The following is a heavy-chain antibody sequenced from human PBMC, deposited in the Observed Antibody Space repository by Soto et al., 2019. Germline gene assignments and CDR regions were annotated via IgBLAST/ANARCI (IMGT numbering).Heavy chain of an antibody. D-gene: IGHD3-22*01. CDR1: GYTFTSYA. J-gene: IGHJ3*02. CDR3: AIPYYYDSIGYSLGGFDGDAFDI. Sequence: GASVKVSCKASGYTFTSYAMHWVRQAPGQRLEWMGWINAGNGNTKYSQKFQGRVTITRDTSASTAYMELSSLRSEDTAVYYCAIPYYYDSIGYSLGGFDGDAFDIWGQGKMVTGSS. V-gene: IGHV1-3*01. CDR2: INAGNGNT.